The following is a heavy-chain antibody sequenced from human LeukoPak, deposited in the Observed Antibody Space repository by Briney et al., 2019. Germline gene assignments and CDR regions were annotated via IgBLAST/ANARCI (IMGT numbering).Heavy chain of an antibody. CDR3: ARGYCSGGSCYRSNWFDP. V-gene: IGHV4-61*02. J-gene: IGHJ5*02. CDR2: IYTSGST. D-gene: IGHD2-15*01. CDR1: GGSISSGSYY. Sequence: PSETLSLTCTVSGGSISSGSYYWSWIRQPAGKGLEWIGRIYTSGSTNYNPSLKSRVTISVDTSKNQFSLKLSSVTAADTAVYYCARGYCSGGSCYRSNWFDPWGQGTLVTVSS.